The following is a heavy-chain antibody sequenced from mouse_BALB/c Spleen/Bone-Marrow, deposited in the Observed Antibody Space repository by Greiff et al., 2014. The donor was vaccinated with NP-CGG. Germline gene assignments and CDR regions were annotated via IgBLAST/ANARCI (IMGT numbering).Heavy chain of an antibody. CDR1: GYSFTGYF. D-gene: IGHD2-1*01. CDR2: INPYNGDT. Sequence: VQLQQSGPELVKPGASVKISCKASGYSFTGYFMNWVMQSHGKSLEWIGRINPYNGDTFYNQKFKGKATLTVDKSSGTAHMELRSLASEDSAVYYCARGGNYQAWFAYWGQGTLVTVSA. J-gene: IGHJ3*01. V-gene: IGHV1-20*02. CDR3: ARGGNYQAWFAY.